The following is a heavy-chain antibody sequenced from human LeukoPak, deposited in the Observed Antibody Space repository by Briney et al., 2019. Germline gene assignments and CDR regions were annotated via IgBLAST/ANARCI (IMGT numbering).Heavy chain of an antibody. CDR2: ISSSSSTI. V-gene: IGHV3-48*01. Sequence: GGSLRLSCAVSGFPFSSYSMNWVRQAPGKGLEWVSYISSSSSTIYYADSVKGRFTISRDNAKNSLYLQMNSRRAEDTAVYYCARVPSTILRASDIWGQGTMVTVSS. D-gene: IGHD2-2*01. CDR1: GFPFSSYS. J-gene: IGHJ3*02. CDR3: ARVPSTILRASDI.